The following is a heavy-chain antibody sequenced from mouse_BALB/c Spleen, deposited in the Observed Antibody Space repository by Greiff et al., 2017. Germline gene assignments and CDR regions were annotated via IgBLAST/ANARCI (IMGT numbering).Heavy chain of an antibody. CDR2: IRLKSNNYAT. CDR1: GFTFSNYW. J-gene: IGHJ3*01. Sequence: EVMLVESGGGLVQPGGSMKLSCVASGFTFSNYWMNWVRQSPEKGLEWVAEIRLKSNNYATHYAESVKGRFTISRDDSKSSVYLQMNNLRAEDTGIYYCTPRWFAYWGQGTLVTVSA. CDR3: TPRWFAY. V-gene: IGHV6-6*02.